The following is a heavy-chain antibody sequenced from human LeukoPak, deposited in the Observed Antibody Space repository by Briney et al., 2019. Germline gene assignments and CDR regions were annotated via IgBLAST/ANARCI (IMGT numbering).Heavy chain of an antibody. J-gene: IGHJ6*03. CDR3: ARETYSSSWSAKFYYYYYMDV. Sequence: GGSLRLSCAASGFTFSSYDMHWVRQATGKGLEWVSAIGTAGDTYYPGSVKGRFTISRENAKNSLYFQMNSLRAGDTAVYYCARETYSSSWSAKFYYYYYMDVWGKGTTVTVSS. CDR1: GFTFSSYD. D-gene: IGHD6-13*01. CDR2: IGTAGDT. V-gene: IGHV3-13*01.